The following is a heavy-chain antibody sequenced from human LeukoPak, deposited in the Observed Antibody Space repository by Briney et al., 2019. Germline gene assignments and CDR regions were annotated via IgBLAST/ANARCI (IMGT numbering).Heavy chain of an antibody. CDR3: AREKNDIVVTSYYFDY. D-gene: IGHD5-12*01. Sequence: GGSLRLSCAASGFTVRTNYMSWDRQAPGKGLEWVSVIYDGGSTYYADSVKGRFTISRDNSKNTLYLQMNSLRAEDTAVYYCAREKNDIVVTSYYFDYWGQGTLVTVSS. J-gene: IGHJ4*02. CDR1: GFTVRTNY. V-gene: IGHV3-53*01. CDR2: IYDGGST.